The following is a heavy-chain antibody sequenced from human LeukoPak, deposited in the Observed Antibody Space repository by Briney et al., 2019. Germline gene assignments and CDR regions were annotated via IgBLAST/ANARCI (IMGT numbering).Heavy chain of an antibody. J-gene: IGHJ5*02. CDR1: GFTFSIYW. CDR2: IKQDGSEK. CDR3: ERERRGYYDFWSGYSNWFDP. D-gene: IGHD3-3*01. V-gene: IGHV3-7*01. Sequence: GGSLRLSCPPSGFTFSIYWMSWVRQAPGKGREWVANIKQDGSEKYYMDSVKGPFTISRDNAKNSLYLQMNSLRAADTAVYYCERERRGYYDFWSGYSNWFDPWGQGTLVTVSS.